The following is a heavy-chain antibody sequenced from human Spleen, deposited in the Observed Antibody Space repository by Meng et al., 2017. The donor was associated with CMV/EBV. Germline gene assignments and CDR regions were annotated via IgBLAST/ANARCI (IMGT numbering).Heavy chain of an antibody. CDR3: ARGGHSGSYYSPFITVDY. Sequence: FSSCAISWVRPAPGQGLEWMGGIIPIFGTANYAQKFQGRVTITTDESTSTAYMELSSLRSEDTAVYYCARGGHSGSYYSPFITVDYWGQGTLVTVSS. CDR1: FSSCA. J-gene: IGHJ4*02. D-gene: IGHD1-26*01. CDR2: IIPIFGTA. V-gene: IGHV1-69*05.